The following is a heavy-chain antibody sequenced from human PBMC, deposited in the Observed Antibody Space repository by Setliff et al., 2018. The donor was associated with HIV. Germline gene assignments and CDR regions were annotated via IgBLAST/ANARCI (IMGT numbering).Heavy chain of an antibody. CDR3: ARGDRSGFNNYFDS. D-gene: IGHD3-22*01. J-gene: IGHJ4*02. V-gene: IGHV3-21*01. CDR1: GFNFSDFT. CDR2: ISRSGNYI. Sequence: PGGSLRLSCAASGFNFSDFTVNWVRQAPRKGLEWVSSISRSGNYIYYADSVKGRFTISRDSATNSLFLQMSSLRVEDTAVYYCARGDRSGFNNYFDSWGQGTLVTVSS.